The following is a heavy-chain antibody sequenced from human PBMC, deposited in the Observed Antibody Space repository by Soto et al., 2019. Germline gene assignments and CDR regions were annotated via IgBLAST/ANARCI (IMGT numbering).Heavy chain of an antibody. V-gene: IGHV3-15*01. Sequence: EVQLVESGGGLVQPGGSLRLSCAASGFSFSDAWMIWVRQAPGKGLQWVGRIKSKSDGETTDYAAPVKGRFAISRDTSKSMLYLQMNRLRPEDTAVYYCAKEYRPAPILVRGMDVWGPGTTVTVS. CDR3: AKEYRPAPILVRGMDV. J-gene: IGHJ6*02. D-gene: IGHD3-16*02. CDR1: GFSFSDAW. CDR2: IKSKSDGETT.